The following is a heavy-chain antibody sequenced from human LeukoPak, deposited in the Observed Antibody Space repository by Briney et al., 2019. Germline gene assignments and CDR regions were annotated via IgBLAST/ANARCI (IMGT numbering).Heavy chain of an antibody. D-gene: IGHD5-18*01. J-gene: IGHJ4*02. Sequence: GGSLRLSCAASGFTVSSNYMSWVRQAPGKGLEWVSVIYSGGSTYYADSVKGRFTISRDNSKNTLYLQMNSLRAEDTAVYYCARVRGYSYPLGLDYWGQGTLVTVSS. CDR2: IYSGGST. CDR1: GFTVSSNY. V-gene: IGHV3-53*01. CDR3: ARVRGYSYPLGLDY.